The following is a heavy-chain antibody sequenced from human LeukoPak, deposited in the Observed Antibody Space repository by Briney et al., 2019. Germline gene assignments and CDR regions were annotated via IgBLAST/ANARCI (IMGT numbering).Heavy chain of an antibody. Sequence: SVKVSCKASGGTFSSYAISWVRQAPGQGLEWMGGIIPIFGTANYAQKFQGRVTMTTDTSTSTAYMELRSLRSDDTAVYYCARESLNGLEDYWGQGTLVTVSS. CDR2: IIPIFGTA. CDR3: ARESLNGLEDY. D-gene: IGHD1-1*01. CDR1: GGTFSSYA. V-gene: IGHV1-69*05. J-gene: IGHJ4*02.